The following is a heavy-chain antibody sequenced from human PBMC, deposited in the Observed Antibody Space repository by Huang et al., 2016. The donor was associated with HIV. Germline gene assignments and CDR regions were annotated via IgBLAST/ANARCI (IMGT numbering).Heavy chain of an antibody. D-gene: IGHD3-9*01. CDR3: VRGPRYVSADWYARLRNYWFFDL. V-gene: IGHV4-34*01. CDR2: INNGGNP. Sequence: QQQLQQWGAGLLKPSETLSLTCAVYGGSFTNYYWGWIRQPPGKGLEWIGEINNGGNPQYSPSLKSRVTISLDTSKSQVSLKLTSVSAADTAVYYCVRGPRYVSADWYARLRNYWFFDLWGRGSLVSVSS. CDR1: GGSFTNYY. J-gene: IGHJ2*01.